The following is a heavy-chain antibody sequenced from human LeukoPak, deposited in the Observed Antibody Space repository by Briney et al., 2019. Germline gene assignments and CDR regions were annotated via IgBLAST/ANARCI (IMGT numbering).Heavy chain of an antibody. CDR2: ISYDGSNK. Sequence: HPGGSLRLSCAASGFTFSSYGMHWVRQAPGKGLEWVAVISYDGSNKYYADSVKGRFTISRDNSKNTLYLQMNSLRAEDTAVYYCAKVPPDQIQLWSWAFDIWGQGTAVTVSS. CDR3: AKVPPDQIQLWSWAFDI. V-gene: IGHV3-30*18. CDR1: GFTFSSYG. D-gene: IGHD5-18*01. J-gene: IGHJ3*02.